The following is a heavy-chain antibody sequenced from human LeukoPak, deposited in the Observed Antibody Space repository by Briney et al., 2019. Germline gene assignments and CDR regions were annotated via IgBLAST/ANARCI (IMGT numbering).Heavy chain of an antibody. Sequence: GGSLRLSCAASGFTFSSYAMSRVRQAPGKGLVWVSRMNSDGSSTSYADSVKGRFTISRDNAKNTLYLQMNSLRAEDTAVYYCVRRVGDYWGQGTLVTVSS. CDR3: VRRVGDY. CDR2: MNSDGSST. CDR1: GFTFSSYA. V-gene: IGHV3-74*01. D-gene: IGHD3-10*01. J-gene: IGHJ4*02.